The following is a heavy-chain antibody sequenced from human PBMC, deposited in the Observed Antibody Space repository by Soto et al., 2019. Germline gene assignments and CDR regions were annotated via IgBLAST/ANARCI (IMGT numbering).Heavy chain of an antibody. CDR2: ISYDGSNK. J-gene: IGHJ4*02. CDR1: GFTFSSYG. V-gene: IGHV3-30*18. D-gene: IGHD5-12*01. Sequence: GGSLRLSCAASGFTFSSYGMHWVRQAPGKGLEWVAVISYDGSNKYYADSVKGRFTISRDNSKNTLYLQMNSLRAEDTAVYYCAKDRYSGYAPRSSFLDWGQGTLVTVSS. CDR3: AKDRYSGYAPRSSFLD.